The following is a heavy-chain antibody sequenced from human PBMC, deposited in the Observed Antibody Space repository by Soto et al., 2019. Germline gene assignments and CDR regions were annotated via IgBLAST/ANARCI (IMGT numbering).Heavy chain of an antibody. CDR1: GFTFSDYA. CDR3: AKDAVPYNGKWDWFDP. J-gene: IGHJ5*02. D-gene: IGHD1-20*01. CDR2: ISGVGTDR. V-gene: IGHV3-23*01. Sequence: GGSLRLSCAASGFTFSDYAMTWVRQAPGKGPEWVSSISGVGTDRYYADSVKGRFTISRDNSKNTLFLQMSSLRSDDTAVYYCAKDAVPYNGKWDWFDPWGQGTLVTVSS.